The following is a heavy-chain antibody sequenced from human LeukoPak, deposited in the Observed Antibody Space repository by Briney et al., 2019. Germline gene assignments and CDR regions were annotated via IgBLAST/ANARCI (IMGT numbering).Heavy chain of an antibody. CDR3: ARGPWAFYYGSGSYRNWFDP. D-gene: IGHD3-10*01. V-gene: IGHV4-34*01. CDR1: GGSFSGYY. CDR2: INHSGGT. Sequence: SETLSLTCAVYGGSFSGYYWSWIRQPPGKGLEWIGEINHSGGTNYNPSLKSRVTISVDTSKNQFSLKLSSVTAADTAVYYCARGPWAFYYGSGSYRNWFDPWGQGTLVTVSS. J-gene: IGHJ5*02.